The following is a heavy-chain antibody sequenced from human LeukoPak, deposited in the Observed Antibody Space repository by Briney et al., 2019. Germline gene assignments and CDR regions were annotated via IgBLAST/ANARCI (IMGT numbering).Heavy chain of an antibody. J-gene: IGHJ4*02. CDR2: ISSSGSTI. CDR3: ARVLYYDSNIGGY. V-gene: IGHV3-11*01. Sequence: PGGSLRLSCAASGFTFSDYYMSWIRQAPGKGLEWVSYISSSGSTIYYADSVKGRFSISRANAKNSLYLQMNSLRAEDTAVYYCARVLYYDSNIGGYWGQGTLVTVSS. D-gene: IGHD3-22*01. CDR1: GFTFSDYY.